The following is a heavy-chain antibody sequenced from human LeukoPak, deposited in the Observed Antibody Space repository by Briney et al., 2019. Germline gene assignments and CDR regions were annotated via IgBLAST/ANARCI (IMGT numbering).Heavy chain of an antibody. CDR1: GFTFSRYW. J-gene: IGHJ4*02. CDR3: AREYGILTGYYGD. Sequence: PGGSLRLSCAASGFTFSRYWMHWVRQAPGKGLMWVSRINSDGSSTSYADSVKGRFTISRDNAKNTLYLQMNSLRAGDTAVYYCAREYGILTGYYGDWGQGTLVTVSS. D-gene: IGHD3-9*01. V-gene: IGHV3-74*01. CDR2: INSDGSST.